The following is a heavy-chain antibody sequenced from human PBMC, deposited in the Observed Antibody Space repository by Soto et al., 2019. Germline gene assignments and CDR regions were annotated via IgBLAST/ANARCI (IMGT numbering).Heavy chain of an antibody. V-gene: IGHV3-21*04. Sequence: PGGSLRLSCAASGFTFSSYALTWVRQSPWQGLEWVSSISSSSSYIYYADSVKGRFTISRDNAKNSLYLQMNSLRAEDTAVYYCARNYGSGSERLYRMDVWGQGTTVTASS. J-gene: IGHJ6*02. CDR3: ARNYGSGSERLYRMDV. CDR2: ISSSSSYI. D-gene: IGHD3-10*01. CDR1: GFTFSSYA.